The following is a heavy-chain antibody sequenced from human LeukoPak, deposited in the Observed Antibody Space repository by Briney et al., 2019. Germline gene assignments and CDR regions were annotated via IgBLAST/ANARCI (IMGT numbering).Heavy chain of an antibody. CDR1: GGSISSYY. D-gene: IGHD2-21*02. CDR3: ARGETVGDGRELDY. J-gene: IGHJ4*02. Sequence: SETLSLTCTVSGGSISSYYWSWIRQPPGKGLEWIGYIYYSGSTNYNPSLKSRVTISVDTSKNQFSLKLSSVTAADTAVNYCARGETVGDGRELDYWGQGTLVTVSS. CDR2: IYYSGST. V-gene: IGHV4-59*01.